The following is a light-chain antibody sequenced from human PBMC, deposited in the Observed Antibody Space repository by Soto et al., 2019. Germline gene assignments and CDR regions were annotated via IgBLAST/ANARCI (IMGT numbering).Light chain of an antibody. CDR1: QSISSW. CDR3: QQGDSFPIP. CDR2: AAS. V-gene: IGKV1-12*01. J-gene: IGKJ5*01. Sequence: DIQMTQSQSSVSASVGDRVTITCRASQSISSWLAWYQQKPGTVPKLLIYAASSLQSGVPSRFSRSGAAPEFTRTITSLQPEDFGSDYWQQGDSFPIPYSQGTRLEIK.